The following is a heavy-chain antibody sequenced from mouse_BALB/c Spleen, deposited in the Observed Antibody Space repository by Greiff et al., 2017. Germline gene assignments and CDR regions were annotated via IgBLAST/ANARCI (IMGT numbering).Heavy chain of an antibody. D-gene: IGHD4-1*01. Sequence: VQLQQSGAELARPGASVKMSCKASGYTFTSYTMHWVKQRPGQGLEWIGYINPSSGYTNYKQKFKDKATLTADKSSSTAYMQLSSLTSEDSAVYYCAREGTGSFDVWGAGTTVTVSS. CDR1: GYTFTSYT. J-gene: IGHJ1*01. CDR3: AREGTGSFDV. V-gene: IGHV1-4*01. CDR2: INPSSGYT.